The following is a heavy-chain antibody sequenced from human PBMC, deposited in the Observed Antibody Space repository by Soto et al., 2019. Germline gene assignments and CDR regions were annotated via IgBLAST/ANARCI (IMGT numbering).Heavy chain of an antibody. CDR3: ARSKYSISSFDY. D-gene: IGHD6-6*01. V-gene: IGHV2-5*02. CDR1: GFSLSTDDVG. CDR2: IYWDDDK. Sequence: SGPTLVNPTQTLTLTCTFSGFSLSTDDVGVGWIRQPPGKALDWLAVIYWDDDKRYSPSLKSRLTITKDASKNQVLLTMTNMDPVDTATYFCARSKYSISSFDYWGQVALVTVSS. J-gene: IGHJ4*02.